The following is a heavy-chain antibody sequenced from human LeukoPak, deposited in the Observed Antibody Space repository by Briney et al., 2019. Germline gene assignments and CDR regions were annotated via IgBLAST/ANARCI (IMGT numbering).Heavy chain of an antibody. CDR1: GFTFSSYA. V-gene: IGHV3-23*01. CDR2: ISGSGGST. J-gene: IGHJ4*02. CDR3: ARGDNWNYAPADY. D-gene: IGHD1-7*01. Sequence: PGGSLRLSCAASGFTFSSYAMSWVRQAPGKGLEWVSAISGSGGSTYYADSVKGRFTISRDNSKNTLYLQMNSLRAEDTAVYYCARGDNWNYAPADYWGQGTLVTVSS.